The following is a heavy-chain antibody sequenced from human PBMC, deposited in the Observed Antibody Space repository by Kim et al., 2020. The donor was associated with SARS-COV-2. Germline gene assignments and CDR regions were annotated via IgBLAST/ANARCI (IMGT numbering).Heavy chain of an antibody. D-gene: IGHD3-10*01. V-gene: IGHV1-3*01. CDR1: GYTFTNYS. CDR3: ASELWFGEYICYYYGMDG. Sequence: ASVKVSCKASGYTFTNYSMHWVRQAPGQRLEWMGLINPSDGNTRYSQKFQGRVTITRDTSTSTAYMELSSLRSEDTAVYYCASELWFGEYICYYYGMDGGGQGTTATV. J-gene: IGHJ6*02. CDR2: INPSDGNT.